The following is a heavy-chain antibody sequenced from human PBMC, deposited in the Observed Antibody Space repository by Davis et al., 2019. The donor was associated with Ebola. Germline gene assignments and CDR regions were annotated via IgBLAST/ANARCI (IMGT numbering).Heavy chain of an antibody. CDR3: ARDLVVVTAPGDY. J-gene: IGHJ4*02. V-gene: IGHV3-21*01. Sequence: GGSLRLSCAASGFTFSSYSMNWVRQAPGKGLEWVSSISSSSSYIYYADSVKGRFTISRDNSKNTLYLQMNSLRAEDTAVYYCARDLVVVTAPGDYWGQGTLVTVSS. D-gene: IGHD2-21*02. CDR2: ISSSSSYI. CDR1: GFTFSSYS.